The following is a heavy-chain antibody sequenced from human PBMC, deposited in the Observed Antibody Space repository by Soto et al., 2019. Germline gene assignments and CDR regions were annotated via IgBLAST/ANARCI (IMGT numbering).Heavy chain of an antibody. CDR2: IKQDGSED. CDR1: GFIFSSYW. CDR3: ARHIGTWFDF. V-gene: IGHV3-7*05. Sequence: GGSLRLSCAASGFIFSSYWLSWFRQAPGKGLEWVANIKQDGSEDYCVDSVKGRFTISRDNAKNSLYLQMNSLRAEDTAVYYCARHIGTWFDFWGQGTLVTVSS. D-gene: IGHD2-21*01. J-gene: IGHJ4*02.